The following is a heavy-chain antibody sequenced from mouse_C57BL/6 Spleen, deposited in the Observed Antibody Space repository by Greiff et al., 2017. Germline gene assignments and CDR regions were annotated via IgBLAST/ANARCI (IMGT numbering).Heavy chain of an antibody. J-gene: IGHJ2*01. CDR3: ARRGITTVVAPFDY. V-gene: IGHV1-63*01. CDR1: GYTFTNYW. Sequence: QVQLKESGAELVRPGTSVKMSCKASGYTFTNYWIGWAKQRPGHGLEWIGDIYPGGGYTNYNEKFKGKATLTADKSSSTAYMQFSSLTSEDSAIYYCARRGITTVVAPFDYWGQGTTLKVSS. D-gene: IGHD1-1*01. CDR2: IYPGGGYT.